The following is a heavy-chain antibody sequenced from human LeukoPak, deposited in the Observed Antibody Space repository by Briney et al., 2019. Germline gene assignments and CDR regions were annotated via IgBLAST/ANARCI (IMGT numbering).Heavy chain of an antibody. V-gene: IGHV4-59*01. J-gene: IGHJ4*02. CDR1: GGSINNYY. D-gene: IGHD3-22*01. CDR3: ARGEETLIDY. Sequence: SETLSLTCTVSGGSINNYYWSWIRQPPGKGLEWIGYIFYSGSTNYNPSLKSRVTISVDTSKNQFSLKLRSVTAADTAVYYCARGEETLIDYWGQGTLVTVSS. CDR2: IFYSGST.